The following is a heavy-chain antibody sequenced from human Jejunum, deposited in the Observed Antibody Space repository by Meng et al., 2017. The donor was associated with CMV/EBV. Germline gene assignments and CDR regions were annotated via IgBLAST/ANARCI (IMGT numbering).Heavy chain of an antibody. CDR3: AKDLFYDGSGYYLGN. CDR1: FTFSTDA. D-gene: IGHD3-22*01. CDR2: IYGGGSTT. Sequence: FTFSTDAVTWVRQAPGKGLEWVSLIYGGGSTTYYADSVKGRFTISRDDSKNTLYLQMNSLRAEDTAIYYCAKDLFYDGSGYYLGNWGQGALVTVSS. J-gene: IGHJ4*02. V-gene: IGHV3-23*03.